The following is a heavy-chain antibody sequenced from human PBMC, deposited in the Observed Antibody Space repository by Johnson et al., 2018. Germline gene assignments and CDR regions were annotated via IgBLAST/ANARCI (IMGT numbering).Heavy chain of an antibody. CDR2: ISGSGGRT. Sequence: VQLVESGGGLVQSGGSLRLSCAASGLTFSSYAMSWVRQAPGKGLEWASTISGSGGRTYYADSVKGRFTISRGNSKNTLYRQMINLSAEETAVYYCAQDMHTTGVAYLQHWGQGTLVTVSS. CDR1: GLTFSSYA. D-gene: IGHD1-14*01. V-gene: IGHV3-23*04. J-gene: IGHJ1*01. CDR3: AQDMHTTGVAYLQH.